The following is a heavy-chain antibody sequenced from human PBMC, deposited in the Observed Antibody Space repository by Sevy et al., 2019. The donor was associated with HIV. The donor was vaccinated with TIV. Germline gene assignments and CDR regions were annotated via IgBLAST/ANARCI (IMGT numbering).Heavy chain of an antibody. CDR1: GGSISSYY. CDR3: ARGVSFGSSSYYYYYYGMDV. D-gene: IGHD6-6*01. J-gene: IGHJ6*02. V-gene: IGHV4-59*01. CDR2: IYYSGST. Sequence: SETLSLTCTVSGGSISSYYWSWIRQPPGKGLEWIGYIYYSGSTNYNPSLKSRVTISVDTSKNQFSLKLSSVTAADTAVYYCARGVSFGSSSYYYYYYGMDVWGQGTTVTVSS.